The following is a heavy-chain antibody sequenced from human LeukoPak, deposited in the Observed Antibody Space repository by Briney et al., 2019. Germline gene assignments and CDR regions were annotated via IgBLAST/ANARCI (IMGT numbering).Heavy chain of an antibody. Sequence: SDTLSLTCSVSGGTISNAMYYWAWIRQSPGKGLEWIGSIYYGGKTHYNPSLKSRVTVSVDTSKNQFSLKLSSVTAADTAVYYCARLPRVQKRIVGATTGYWGQGTLVTVSS. J-gene: IGHJ4*02. D-gene: IGHD1-26*01. CDR1: GGTISNAMYY. CDR3: ARLPRVQKRIVGATTGY. V-gene: IGHV4-39*07. CDR2: IYYGGKT.